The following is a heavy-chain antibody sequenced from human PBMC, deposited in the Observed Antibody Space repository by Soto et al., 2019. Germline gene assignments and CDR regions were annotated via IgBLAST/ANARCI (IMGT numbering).Heavy chain of an antibody. D-gene: IGHD2-15*01. CDR2: IIPIFGTA. CDR1: GGTFSSYA. CDR3: ASLCSGGSCYFNYFDY. J-gene: IGHJ4*02. V-gene: IGHV1-69*13. Sequence: SVKVSCKASGGTFSSYAISWVRQAPGQGLEWMGGIIPIFGTAYYAQKFQGRVTITADESTSTAYMELSSLRSEDTAVYYCASLCSGGSCYFNYFDYWGQGTLVT.